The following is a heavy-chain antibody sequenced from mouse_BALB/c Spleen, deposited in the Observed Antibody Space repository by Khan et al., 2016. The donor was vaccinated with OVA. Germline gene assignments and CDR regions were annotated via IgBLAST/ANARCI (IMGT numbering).Heavy chain of an antibody. CDR3: ASGNCYGYAMDY. V-gene: IGHV3-2*02. Sequence: EVQLQESGPGLVKPSQSLSLTCTVTAYSITSNYAWNWLRQFPGNKLEWMGYISYSGSTSYNPSLKSRISITRDTSKNQFFLQLSSVTTEDTATYYCASGNCYGYAMDYWGQGTSVTVAS. CDR1: AYSITSNYA. D-gene: IGHD1-1*01. CDR2: ISYSGST. J-gene: IGHJ4*01.